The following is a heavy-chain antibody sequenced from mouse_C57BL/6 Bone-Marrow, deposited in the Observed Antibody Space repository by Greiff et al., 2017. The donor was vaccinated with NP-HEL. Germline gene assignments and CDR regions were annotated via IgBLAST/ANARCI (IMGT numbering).Heavy chain of an antibody. D-gene: IGHD3-3*01. V-gene: IGHV3-6*01. CDR3: AREGDEYFDV. Sequence: VQLQQSGPGLVKPSQSLSLTCSVTGYSITSGYYWNWIRQFPGNKLEWMGYISYDGSNNYNPSLKNRISITRDTSKNQFFLKLNSVTTEDTATYDCAREGDEYFDVWGTGTTVTVSS. CDR1: GYSITSGYY. J-gene: IGHJ1*03. CDR2: ISYDGSN.